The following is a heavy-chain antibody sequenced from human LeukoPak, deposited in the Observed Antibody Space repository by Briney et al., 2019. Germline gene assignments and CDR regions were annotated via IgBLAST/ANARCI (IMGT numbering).Heavy chain of an antibody. CDR2: IYYSGST. Sequence: PSETLSLTCTVSGGSISSSSYYWSWIRQPPGKGLEWIGYIYYSGSTNYNPSLKSRVTISVDTSKNQFSLKLSSVTAADTAVYYCARDNGGGYYDRWGQGTLVTVSS. J-gene: IGHJ4*02. CDR3: ARDNGGGYYDR. V-gene: IGHV4-61*01. CDR1: GGSISSSSYY. D-gene: IGHD3-22*01.